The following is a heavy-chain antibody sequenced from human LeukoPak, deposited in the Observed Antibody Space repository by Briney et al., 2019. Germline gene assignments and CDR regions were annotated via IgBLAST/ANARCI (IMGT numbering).Heavy chain of an antibody. J-gene: IGHJ6*03. D-gene: IGHD3-3*01. Sequence: SVKVSCKASGGTFSSYAISWVRQAPGQGLEWMGGITPIFGTANYAQKFQGRVTITTDESTSTAYMELSSLRSEDTAEYYCARGADFLHYYMDVWGKGTTVTVSS. V-gene: IGHV1-69*05. CDR2: ITPIFGTA. CDR1: GGTFSSYA. CDR3: ARGADFLHYYMDV.